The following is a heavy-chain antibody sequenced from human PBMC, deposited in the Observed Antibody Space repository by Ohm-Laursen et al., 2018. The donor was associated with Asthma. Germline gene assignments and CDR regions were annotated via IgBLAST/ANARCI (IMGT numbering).Heavy chain of an antibody. CDR2: IYSGANT. Sequence: SDTLSLTCTVSGGSVSTSSYYWGWIRQPPGKGLEWVGSIYSGANTYYNPSLKSRVTISVDTSKNHFSLKLNSVTAADTAVYYCARERASEVGVIGYWGKGTLVTVSS. V-gene: IGHV4-39*02. CDR1: GGSVSTSSYY. D-gene: IGHD3-16*02. CDR3: ARERASEVGVIGY. J-gene: IGHJ4*02.